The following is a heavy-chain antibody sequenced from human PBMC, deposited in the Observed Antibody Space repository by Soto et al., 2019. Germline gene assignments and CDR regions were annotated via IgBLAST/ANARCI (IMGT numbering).Heavy chain of an antibody. J-gene: IGHJ6*03. CDR3: ARYGYCSGGSCYSKEYYYYYMDV. CDR2: ISSSSSTI. D-gene: IGHD2-15*01. Sequence: VQLVESGGGLVQPGGSLRLSCAASGFTFSSYSMNWVRQAPGKGLEWVSYISSSSSTIYYADSVKGRFTISRDNAKNSLYLQMNSLRAEDTAVYYCARYGYCSGGSCYSKEYYYYYMDVWGKGTTVTVSS. CDR1: GFTFSSYS. V-gene: IGHV3-48*01.